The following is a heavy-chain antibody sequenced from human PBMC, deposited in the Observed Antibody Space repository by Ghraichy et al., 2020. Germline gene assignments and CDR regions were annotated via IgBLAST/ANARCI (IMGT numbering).Heavy chain of an antibody. CDR3: ARGGAARPYYYYYYGMDV. V-gene: IGHV1-2*04. CDR1: GYTFTGYY. Sequence: ASVKVSCKASGYTFTGYYMHWVRQAPGQGLEWMGWINPNSVGTNYAQKFQGWVTMTMDTSISTAYMELSRLRSDDTAVYYCARGGAARPYYYYYYGMDVWGQGTTVTVSS. D-gene: IGHD6-6*01. J-gene: IGHJ6*02. CDR2: INPNSVGT.